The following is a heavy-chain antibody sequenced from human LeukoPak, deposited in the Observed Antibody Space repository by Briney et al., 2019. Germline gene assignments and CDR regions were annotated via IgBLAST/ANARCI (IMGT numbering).Heavy chain of an antibody. Sequence: GRSLRLSCAASGFTYSSYGMHWVRQAPGKGLEWVAVIWYDGSNKYYADSVKGRFTISRDNSKNTLYLQMNSLRAEDTAVYYCAKDIWKYYYMDVWGKGTTVTVSS. CDR3: AKDIWKYYYMDV. D-gene: IGHD1-1*01. CDR1: GFTYSSYG. CDR2: IWYDGSNK. J-gene: IGHJ6*03. V-gene: IGHV3-33*06.